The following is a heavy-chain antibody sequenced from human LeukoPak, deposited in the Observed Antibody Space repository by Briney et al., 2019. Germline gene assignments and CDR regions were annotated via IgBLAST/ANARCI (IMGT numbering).Heavy chain of an antibody. CDR2: IYYSGST. D-gene: IGHD6-19*01. V-gene: IGHV4-59*12. J-gene: IGHJ4*02. Sequence: SESLSLTCTVSGGSISSYYWSWIRQPPGKGLEWIGYIYYSGSTNYNPSLKSRVTISVDTSKNQFSLKLSSVTAADTAVYYCARCDTTGGSYSGWYEDYFDYWGQGTLVTVSS. CDR3: ARCDTTGGSYSGWYEDYFDY. CDR1: GGSISSYY.